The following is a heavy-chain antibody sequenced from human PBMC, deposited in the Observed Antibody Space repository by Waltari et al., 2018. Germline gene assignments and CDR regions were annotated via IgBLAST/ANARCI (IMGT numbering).Heavy chain of an antibody. CDR1: GGSFSGYY. V-gene: IGHV4-34*01. D-gene: IGHD3-3*01. Sequence: QVQLQQWGAGLLKPSETLSLTCAVYGGSFSGYYWSWIRQPPGKGLEWIGEINHSGGNSDNPSLKSRGTISVETSTGDFSLKLSPVTPSDRPVYYCARAASYDFWSGYYAYFDYRGQGTLVTVSS. J-gene: IGHJ4*02. CDR3: ARAASYDFWSGYYAYFDY. CDR2: INHSGGN.